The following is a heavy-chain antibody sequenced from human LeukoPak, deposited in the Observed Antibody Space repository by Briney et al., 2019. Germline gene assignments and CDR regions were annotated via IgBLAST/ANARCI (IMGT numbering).Heavy chain of an antibody. V-gene: IGHV3-15*01. Sequence: PGGSLRLSCAASVFTFTNNWMSWVGQAPGKGLEWVGRIKSKTDGGTTDYAAPVKGRFTISRDDSKNTLYLQMNSLKTEDTAVYYCTTEGYGDYDYWGQGTLVTVSS. CDR1: VFTFTNNW. J-gene: IGHJ4*02. D-gene: IGHD4-17*01. CDR2: IKSKTDGGTT. CDR3: TTEGYGDYDY.